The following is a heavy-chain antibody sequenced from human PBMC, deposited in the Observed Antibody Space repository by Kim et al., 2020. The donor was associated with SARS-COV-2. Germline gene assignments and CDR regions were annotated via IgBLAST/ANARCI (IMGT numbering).Heavy chain of an antibody. CDR2: INPSGDNS. J-gene: IGHJ4*02. V-gene: IGHV1-46*01. D-gene: IGHD5-18*01. CDR3: GRAGGRYSPLGY. Sequence: ASVKVSCKASGYTFTNYYMHWVRQAPGQGLEWMGIINPSGDNSSYTQKHQGRVTMTRDTSTSTVYMELRSLKSDDTAVYYCGRAGGRYSPLGYWGQGTLVTVSS. CDR1: GYTFTNYY.